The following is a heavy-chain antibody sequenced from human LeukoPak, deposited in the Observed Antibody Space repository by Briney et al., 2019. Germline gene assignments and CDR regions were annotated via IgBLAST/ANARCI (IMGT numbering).Heavy chain of an antibody. Sequence: GRSLRLSCAASGFTFSIYAMSWVRQAPGKGLEWVSDIDGSGVTTYYADSVKGRFTISRDNSKNTLYLQMNSLRAEDTAVYYCARGGTGRPDFDYWGQGTLVTVSS. CDR2: IDGSGVTT. J-gene: IGHJ4*02. CDR3: ARGGTGRPDFDY. CDR1: GFTFSIYA. V-gene: IGHV3-23*01. D-gene: IGHD1-1*01.